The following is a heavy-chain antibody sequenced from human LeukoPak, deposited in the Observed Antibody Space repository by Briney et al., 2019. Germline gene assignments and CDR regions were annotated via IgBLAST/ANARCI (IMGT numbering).Heavy chain of an antibody. D-gene: IGHD4-11*01. V-gene: IGHV3-21*01. CDR1: GFTFSHYS. J-gene: IGHJ6*03. CDR3: ARVMMGATVTTFHYYCMDV. Sequence: KAGGSLRLSCAACGFTFSHYSIAWVRQAPGKGLERVASITSSSSHIYYADSVKGRFTISRDNAKNEVYLQMNSLRAEDTAIYYCARVMMGATVTTFHYYCMDVWGVGTTVTVSS. CDR2: ITSSSSHI.